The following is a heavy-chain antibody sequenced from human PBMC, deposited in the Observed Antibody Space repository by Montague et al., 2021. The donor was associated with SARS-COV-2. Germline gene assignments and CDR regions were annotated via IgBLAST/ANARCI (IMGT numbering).Heavy chain of an antibody. J-gene: IGHJ4*02. CDR1: GFDFFNFD. CDR2: ISSSGANI. Sequence: SLRLSCAASGFDFFNFDMAWVRQAPGRGLEWISYISSSGANILYADSLKGRFTISRDNIQKSLYLQMNSLRAEDTAVYYCATNKYCTLHDCLHERHYFDHWGQGTLVTVSS. V-gene: IGHV3-48*03. CDR3: ATNKYCTLHDCLHERHYFDH. D-gene: IGHD2-8*01.